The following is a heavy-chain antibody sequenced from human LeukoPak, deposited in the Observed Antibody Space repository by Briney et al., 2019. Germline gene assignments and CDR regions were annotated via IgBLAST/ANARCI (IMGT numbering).Heavy chain of an antibody. CDR3: ARGRVGELLPLYYFDY. CDR2: INPNSGGT. Sequence: ASVKVSCKASGYTFTGYYMNWVRQAPGQGLEWMGWINPNSGGTNYAQKFQGRVTMTRDTSISTAYMELSRLRSDDTAVYYCARGRVGELLPLYYFDYWGQGTLVTVSS. J-gene: IGHJ4*02. D-gene: IGHD1-26*01. CDR1: GYTFTGYY. V-gene: IGHV1-2*02.